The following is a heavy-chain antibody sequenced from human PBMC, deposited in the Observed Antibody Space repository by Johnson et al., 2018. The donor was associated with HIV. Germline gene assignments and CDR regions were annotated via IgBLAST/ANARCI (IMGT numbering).Heavy chain of an antibody. CDR1: GFTFDDYG. CDR3: ARGGDYGDWSGAFDI. CDR2: INWNGGST. D-gene: IGHD4-17*01. J-gene: IGHJ3*02. Sequence: VQLVESGGGVVRPGGSLRLSCAASGFTFDDYGMSWVRQAPGKGLAWVSGINWNGGSTGYADSVKGRFTIPRDNAKNSLYLPMNSLRAEDTALYYCARGGDYGDWSGAFDIWGQGTMVTVSS. V-gene: IGHV3-20*04.